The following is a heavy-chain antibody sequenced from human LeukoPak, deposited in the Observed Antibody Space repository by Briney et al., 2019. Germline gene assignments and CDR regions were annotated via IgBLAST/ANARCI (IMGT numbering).Heavy chain of an antibody. CDR3: ARQEDERWLQWRDRGIDY. Sequence: GGSLRLSCAASGFTFSTYAMNWVRQAPGKGLEWVSYISNSGSYIYYADSVKGRFTISRDNAKNSLYLQMNSLRAEDTAVYYCARQEDERWLQWRDRGIDYWGQGTLVTVSS. V-gene: IGHV3-48*03. D-gene: IGHD5-24*01. CDR2: ISNSGSYI. CDR1: GFTFSTYA. J-gene: IGHJ4*02.